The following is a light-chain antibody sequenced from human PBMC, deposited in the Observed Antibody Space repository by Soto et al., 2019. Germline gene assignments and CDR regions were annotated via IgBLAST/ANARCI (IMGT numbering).Light chain of an antibody. CDR3: QADGSRPGCSV. V-gene: IGLV1-40*01. Sequence: QSVLTQPPSVSGAPGQRVTISCTGSSSNIGAGYDVHWYQHLPGTAPKLLIYGNTNRPSGVPDRFSGSKSGTSASLAITGLQAEDEGDYYWQADGSRPGCSVFGGGTKLTVL. J-gene: IGLJ2*01. CDR1: SSNIGAGYD. CDR2: GNT.